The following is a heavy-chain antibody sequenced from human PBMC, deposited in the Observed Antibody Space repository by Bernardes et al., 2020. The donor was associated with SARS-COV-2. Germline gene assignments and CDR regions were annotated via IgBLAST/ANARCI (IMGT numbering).Heavy chain of an antibody. V-gene: IGHV3-23*01. CDR2: ISCSGCST. CDR1: RFIFSSDA. Sequence: WVTLTLSCAASRFIFSSDAMSWDRQAPGQGLEWVSTISCSGCSTYYADSVKGRFTISRDNSKNTLYLQMNSLRAEDTAVYYCAIAYDYVWGSYRSLDYWGQGTLVTVSS. D-gene: IGHD3-16*02. CDR3: AIAYDYVWGSYRSLDY. J-gene: IGHJ4*02.